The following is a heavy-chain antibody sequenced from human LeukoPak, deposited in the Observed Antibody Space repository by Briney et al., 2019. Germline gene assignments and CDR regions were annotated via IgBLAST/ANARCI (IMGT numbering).Heavy chain of an antibody. CDR3: AKDLSPAGYSSSWYSDY. CDR2: ISGSGGST. Sequence: GGSLRLSCAASGFTFSSYAMSWVRQAPGKGLEWVSAISGSGGSTYYADSVKGRFTISRDNSKDTLYLQMNSLRAEDTAVYYCAKDLSPAGYSSSWYSDYWGQGTLVTVSS. J-gene: IGHJ4*02. V-gene: IGHV3-23*01. CDR1: GFTFSSYA. D-gene: IGHD6-13*01.